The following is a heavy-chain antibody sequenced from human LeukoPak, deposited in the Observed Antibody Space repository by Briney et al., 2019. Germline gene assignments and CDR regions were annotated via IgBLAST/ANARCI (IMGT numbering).Heavy chain of an antibody. J-gene: IGHJ4*02. CDR1: GGSISSDNYY. CDR2: IYYNGAT. CDR3: ARDGIAATGLTLDY. V-gene: IGHV4-30-4*01. D-gene: IGHD6-13*01. Sequence: PSETLSLTCTVSGGSISSDNYYWSWIRHHPRKGLEWIGYIYYNGATYYNPSLQSRVTISIDPSNNQFSLKLSSVTAADTAVYYCARDGIAATGLTLDYWGQGTLVTVST.